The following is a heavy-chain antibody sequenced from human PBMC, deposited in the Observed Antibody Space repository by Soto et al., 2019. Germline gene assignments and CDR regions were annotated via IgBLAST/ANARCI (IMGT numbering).Heavy chain of an antibody. D-gene: IGHD3-3*01. CDR3: ARASADFWSGYYPQAPFPFDY. V-gene: IGHV1-69*13. Sequence: SVKVSCRSSGGTLSSYAISVVRQAPGQGLEWSGGIIPIFGTANYAQKFQGRVTITADESTSTAYMELSSLRSEYTAVYYCARASADFWSGYYPQAPFPFDYWGPGNPGHRLL. CDR1: GGTLSSYA. CDR2: IIPIFGTA. J-gene: IGHJ4*02.